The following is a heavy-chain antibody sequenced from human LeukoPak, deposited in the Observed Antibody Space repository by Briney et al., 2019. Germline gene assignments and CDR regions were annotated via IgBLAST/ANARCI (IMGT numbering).Heavy chain of an antibody. CDR1: GFTFSDYY. J-gene: IGHJ4*02. Sequence: SGGSLRLSCAASGFTFSDYYLSWIRQAPGKGLEWVSYIVNSGSVVYYADSVKGRFTISRDNSKNTLYLQMNSLRVEDTAVYYCAKGRSGLQFDLDYWGQGTLVTVSS. CDR3: AKGRSGLQFDLDY. CDR2: IVNSGSVV. D-gene: IGHD3-10*01. V-gene: IGHV3-11*04.